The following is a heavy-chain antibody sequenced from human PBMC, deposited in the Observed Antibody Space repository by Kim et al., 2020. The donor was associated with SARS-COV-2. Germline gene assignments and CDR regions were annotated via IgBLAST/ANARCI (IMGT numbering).Heavy chain of an antibody. V-gene: IGHV4-39*01. CDR2: T. D-gene: IGHD6-13*01. J-gene: IGHJ5*02. CDR3: ARQQLDNWFDP. Sequence: TNDNPTPKRRVPISVDTSKNPFSLKRSSVTAADTAVYYCARQQLDNWFDPWGQGTLVTVSS.